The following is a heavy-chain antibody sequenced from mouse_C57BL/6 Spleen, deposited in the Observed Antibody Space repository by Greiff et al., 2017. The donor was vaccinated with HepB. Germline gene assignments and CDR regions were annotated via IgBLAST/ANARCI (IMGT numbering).Heavy chain of an antibody. J-gene: IGHJ2*01. Sequence: VQLQQSGAELVRPGASVTLSCKASGYTFTDYEMHWVKQTPVHGLEWIGAIDPETGGTAYNQKFKGKAILTADKSSSTAYMELRSLTSEDSAVYYCTREDSNYEDYFDDWGQGTTLTVSS. D-gene: IGHD2-5*01. CDR2: IDPETGGT. CDR1: GYTFTDYE. CDR3: TREDSNYEDYFDD. V-gene: IGHV1-15*01.